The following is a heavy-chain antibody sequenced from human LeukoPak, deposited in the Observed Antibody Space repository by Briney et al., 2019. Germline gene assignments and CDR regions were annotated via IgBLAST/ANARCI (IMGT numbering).Heavy chain of an antibody. D-gene: IGHD6-13*01. J-gene: IGHJ4*02. CDR1: GYSFTSYW. Sequence: TGESLKISCKGSGYSFTSYWIGWVRQMPGKGLEWMGVIYPGDSDTRYSPSFQGQVTISADKSIDTAYLQWSSLKASDTAMYYCARHSSSWSSAPAIDYWGQGTLVSVSS. CDR3: ARHSSSWSSAPAIDY. CDR2: IYPGDSDT. V-gene: IGHV5-51*01.